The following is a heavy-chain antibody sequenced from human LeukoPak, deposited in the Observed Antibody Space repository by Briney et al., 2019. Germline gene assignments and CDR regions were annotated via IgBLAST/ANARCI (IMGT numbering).Heavy chain of an antibody. J-gene: IGHJ4*02. D-gene: IGHD2-2*01. CDR3: ARGGGTVVVPAAMDYFDY. Sequence: SETLSLTCTVSGGSISSGGYYWSWIRQHPGKGLEWIGYIYYSGSTYYNPSLKSRVTISVDTPKNQFSLKLSSVTAADTAVYYCARGGGTVVVPAAMDYFDYWGQGTLVTVSS. V-gene: IGHV4-31*03. CDR2: IYYSGST. CDR1: GGSISSGGYY.